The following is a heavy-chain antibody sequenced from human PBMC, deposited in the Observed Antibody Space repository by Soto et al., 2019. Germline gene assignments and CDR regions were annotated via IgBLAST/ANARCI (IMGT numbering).Heavy chain of an antibody. D-gene: IGHD5-12*01. J-gene: IGHJ6*02. Sequence: NPGGSLRLSCAASGFTFSNAWMSWVRQAPGKGLEWVGRIKSKTDGGTTDYAAPVKGRFTISRDDSKNTLYLQMNSLKTEDTAVYYCTTVSRLLYYGMDVWGQGTTVTVSS. V-gene: IGHV3-15*01. CDR2: IKSKTDGGTT. CDR1: GFTFSNAW. CDR3: TTVSRLLYYGMDV.